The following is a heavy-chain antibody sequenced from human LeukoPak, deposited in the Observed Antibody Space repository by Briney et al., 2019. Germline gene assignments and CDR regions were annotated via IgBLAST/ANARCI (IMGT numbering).Heavy chain of an antibody. CDR3: ARERRVRKVVPAANWFDP. CDR2: IIPIFGTA. D-gene: IGHD2-2*01. V-gene: IGHV1-69*13. CDR1: GGTFSSYA. J-gene: IGHJ5*02. Sequence: ASVKVSCKASGGTFSSYAISWVRQAPGQGLEWMGGIIPIFGTANYAQKFQGRVTITADESTSTAYMELSRLRSDDTAVYYCARERRVRKVVPAANWFDPWGQGTLVTVSS.